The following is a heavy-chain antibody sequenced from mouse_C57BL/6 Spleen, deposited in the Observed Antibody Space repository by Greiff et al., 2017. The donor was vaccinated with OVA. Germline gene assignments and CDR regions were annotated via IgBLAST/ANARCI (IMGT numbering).Heavy chain of an antibody. CDR2: ISYDGSN. CDR3: ARRGGSPWYVDV. J-gene: IGHJ1*03. CDR1: GYSITSGYY. V-gene: IGHV3-6*01. Sequence: VQLQQSGPGLVKPSQSLSLTCSVTGYSITSGYYWNWIRQFPGNKLEWMGYISYDGSNNYNPSLKNRISITRDTSKNQFFLKLNSVTTEDTATYYGARRGGSPWYVDVWGTGTTVTVSS. D-gene: IGHD1-1*02.